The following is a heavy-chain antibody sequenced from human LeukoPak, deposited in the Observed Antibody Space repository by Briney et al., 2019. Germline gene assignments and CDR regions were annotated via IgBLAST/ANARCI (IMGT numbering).Heavy chain of an antibody. CDR2: ISYDGGKK. V-gene: IGHV3-30*03. CDR3: ARDLGYYYAFDI. D-gene: IGHD3-22*01. J-gene: IGHJ3*02. CDR1: GFTFSSHD. Sequence: GGSLRLSCAASGFTFSSHDMHWVRQAPGKGLEWVAFISYDGGKKDYADSVKGRFTISRDNSRNTLYLQMNSLRAEDTAVYYCARDLGYYYAFDIWGQGTMVTVSS.